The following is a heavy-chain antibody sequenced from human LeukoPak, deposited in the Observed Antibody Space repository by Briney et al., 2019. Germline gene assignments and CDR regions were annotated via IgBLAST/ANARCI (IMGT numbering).Heavy chain of an antibody. J-gene: IGHJ4*02. CDR1: GFTFSSYA. V-gene: IGHV3-64D*06. Sequence: PGGSLRLSCSASGFTFSSYAMHWVRQAPGKGLEHVSAISSTGGSTYYADSVQGRFTISRDNSKNTLYLQMSSLRGDDTAVYYCVKERCGSCNFDYWGQGTLVTVSS. CDR3: VKERCGSCNFDY. CDR2: ISSTGGST. D-gene: IGHD1-26*01.